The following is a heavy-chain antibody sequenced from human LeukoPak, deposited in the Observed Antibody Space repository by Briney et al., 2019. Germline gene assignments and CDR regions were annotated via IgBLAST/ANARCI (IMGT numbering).Heavy chain of an antibody. J-gene: IGHJ6*03. Sequence: SVKVSCKASGGTFSSYAISWVRQAPGQGLEWMGRIIPIFGTANYAQKFQGRVTITTDESTSTAYMELSSLRSEDTAVYYCARASTVVVPAAAYYYYYMDVWGKGTTVTVSS. CDR1: GGTFSSYA. V-gene: IGHV1-69*05. CDR3: ARASTVVVPAAAYYYYYMDV. D-gene: IGHD2-2*01. CDR2: IIPIFGTA.